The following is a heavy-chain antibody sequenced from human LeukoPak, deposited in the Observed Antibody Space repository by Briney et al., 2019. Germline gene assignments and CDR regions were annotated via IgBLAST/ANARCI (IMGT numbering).Heavy chain of an antibody. V-gene: IGHV3-23*01. CDR1: GFTFDNYA. D-gene: IGHD3-10*01. Sequence: GGSLRLSCEASGFTFDNYAMNWVRQAPGKGLEWVSTISGRGDRTYYADSVRGRFTISRDNSKNTLYLQMNSLRAEDTAVYYCAKEPAYYYAGLGDYWGQGTLVTVSS. CDR3: AKEPAYYYAGLGDY. CDR2: ISGRGDRT. J-gene: IGHJ4*02.